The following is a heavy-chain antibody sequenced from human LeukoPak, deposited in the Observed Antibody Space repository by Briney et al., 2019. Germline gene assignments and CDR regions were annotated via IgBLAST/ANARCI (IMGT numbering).Heavy chain of an antibody. CDR1: GGSISSYY. Sequence: SAALSLTCTVSGGSISSYYWSWIRRPPGKGLEWIAYIYYSGTTDYNPSLKNRDTISADTSNNQCSLKVSSVTAADTAVYYCARSSGAYRSFDYWGQGTLVTVSS. CDR3: ARSSGAYRSFDY. CDR2: IYYSGTT. V-gene: IGHV4-59*01. J-gene: IGHJ4*02. D-gene: IGHD1-26*01.